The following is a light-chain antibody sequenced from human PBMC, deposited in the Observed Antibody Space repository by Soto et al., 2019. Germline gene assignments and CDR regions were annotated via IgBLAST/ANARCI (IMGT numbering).Light chain of an antibody. CDR3: SSYAGSNNFV. J-gene: IGLJ1*01. Sequence: QSVLTQPPSASGFPGQSVTISCTGTSSDGGYYDYVSWYQQHPGKAPKLVIYEVTKRPSGVPDRVSASKSGNTASLTVSGLRAEDEADYYCSSYAGSNNFVFGSGTKLTVL. V-gene: IGLV2-8*01. CDR2: EVT. CDR1: SSDGGYYDY.